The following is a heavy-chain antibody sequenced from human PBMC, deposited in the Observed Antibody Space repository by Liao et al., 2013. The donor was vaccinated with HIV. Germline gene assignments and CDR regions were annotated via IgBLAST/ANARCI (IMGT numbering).Heavy chain of an antibody. Sequence: QVQLQESGPGLVKPSQTLSLTCTVSGDLIRRDNYYWTWIRQPAGRGLEWIGHIFTGMSTTGTRQLQPLLKSRVSISADTSSNHVSLKLTSVTAADTAVYYCARVQWEPAPNWYSDLWGRGTLVIVSS. CDR1: GDLIRRDNYY. CDR3: ARVQWEPAPNWYSDL. V-gene: IGHV4-61*02. D-gene: IGHD1-26*01. CDR2: IFTGMSTTGTR. J-gene: IGHJ2*01.